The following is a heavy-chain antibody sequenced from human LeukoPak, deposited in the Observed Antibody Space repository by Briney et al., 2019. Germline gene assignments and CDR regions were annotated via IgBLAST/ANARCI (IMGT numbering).Heavy chain of an antibody. CDR1: GFTFSSYW. CDR2: ISSSGSTI. V-gene: IGHV3-48*01. CDR3: ASGLGIAAAGTADY. D-gene: IGHD6-13*01. J-gene: IGHJ4*02. Sequence: PGGSLRLSCAASGFTFSSYWMSWVRQAPGKGLEWVSYISSSGSTIYYADSVKGRFTISRDNAKNSLYLQMNSLRAEDTAVYYCASGLGIAAAGTADYWGQGTLVTVSS.